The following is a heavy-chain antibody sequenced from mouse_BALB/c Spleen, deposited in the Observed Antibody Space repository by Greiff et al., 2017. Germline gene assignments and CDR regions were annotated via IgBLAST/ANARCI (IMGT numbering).Heavy chain of an antibody. CDR1: GFNIKDTY. Sequence: EVKLQESGAELVKPGASVKLSCTASGFNIKDTYMHWVKQRPEQGLEWIGRIDPANGNTKYDPKFQGKATITADTSSNTAYLQLSSLTSEDTAVYYCARNYGNSWFAYWGQGTLVTVSA. CDR2: IDPANGNT. CDR3: ARNYGNSWFAY. J-gene: IGHJ3*01. V-gene: IGHV14-3*02. D-gene: IGHD2-1*01.